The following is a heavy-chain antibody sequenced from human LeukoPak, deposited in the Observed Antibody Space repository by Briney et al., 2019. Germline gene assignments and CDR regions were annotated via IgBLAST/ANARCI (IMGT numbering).Heavy chain of an antibody. CDR2: IKQDGSEK. CDR1: GFTFSSYW. V-gene: IGHV3-7*01. J-gene: IGHJ6*03. CDR3: ARVMSASVWRSYGSYYYYYYMDI. D-gene: IGHD3-16*01. Sequence: GGSLRLSCAASGFTFSSYWMSWVRQAPGKGLEWVANIKQDGSEKYSVDSVKGRFTISRDNAKNSLYMQMNSLRAEDAAVYYCARVMSASVWRSYGSYYYYYYMDIWGKGTTVTVSS.